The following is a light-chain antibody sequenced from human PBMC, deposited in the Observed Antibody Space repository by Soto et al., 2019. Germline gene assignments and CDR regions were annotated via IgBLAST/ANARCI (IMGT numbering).Light chain of an antibody. CDR3: SSYTSSSTRLYV. V-gene: IGLV2-14*01. J-gene: IGLJ1*01. Sequence: QSALTQPASVSGSPGQSITISCTRTSSDVGGYNYVSWYQQHPGKAPKLMIYEVSNRPSGVSNRFSGSKSGNTASLTISGLQAEDEADYYCSSYTSSSTRLYVFGTGTKLTVL. CDR1: SSDVGGYNY. CDR2: EVS.